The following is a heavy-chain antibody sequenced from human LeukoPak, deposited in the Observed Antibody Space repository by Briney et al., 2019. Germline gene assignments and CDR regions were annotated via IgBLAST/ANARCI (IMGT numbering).Heavy chain of an antibody. V-gene: IGHV4-4*09. CDR3: ARHPTALVSYGFDP. D-gene: IGHD5-18*01. CDR1: GDSINDHY. Sequence: PSETLSLTCTVSGDSINDHYWSWIRQPPGEGLEWIAYIYSSVSTNYNPSLKSRVTISVDTSKNQFSLNLSSVTAADTAVYYCARHPTALVSYGFDPWGQGTLVTVSS. J-gene: IGHJ5*02. CDR2: IYSSVST.